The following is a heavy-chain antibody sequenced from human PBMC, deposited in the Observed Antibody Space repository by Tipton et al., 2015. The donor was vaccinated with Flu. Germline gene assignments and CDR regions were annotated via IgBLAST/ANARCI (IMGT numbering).Heavy chain of an antibody. Sequence: TLSLTCAVYGGSFSGYYWSWIRQPPGKGLEWIGEINHSGSTNYNPSLKGRVTISVDTSKNQFSLKLSSVTAADTAVYYCAREVWFGGYYFDYWGQGTLVTVSS. D-gene: IGHD3-10*01. CDR1: GGSFSGYY. V-gene: IGHV4-34*01. CDR2: INHSGST. CDR3: AREVWFGGYYFDY. J-gene: IGHJ4*02.